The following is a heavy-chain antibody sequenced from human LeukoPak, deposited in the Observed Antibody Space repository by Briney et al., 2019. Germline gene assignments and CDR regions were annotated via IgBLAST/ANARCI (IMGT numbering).Heavy chain of an antibody. Sequence: ASVKVSCKASGYTFTSYGISWVRQAPGQGLEWMGWISAYNGNTNYAQKLQGRVTMTTDTSTSTAYMELRSLRSDDTAVYYCARVRGYDFWSGYQYYFDYWGQGTLVTVSS. CDR2: ISAYNGNT. D-gene: IGHD3-3*01. CDR1: GYTFTSYG. CDR3: ARVRGYDFWSGYQYYFDY. J-gene: IGHJ4*02. V-gene: IGHV1-18*01.